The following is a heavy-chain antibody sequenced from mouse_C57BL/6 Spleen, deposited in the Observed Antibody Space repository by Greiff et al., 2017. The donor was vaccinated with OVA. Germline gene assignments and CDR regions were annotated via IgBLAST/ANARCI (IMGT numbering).Heavy chain of an antibody. CDR3: ASLYYDYGFAY. V-gene: IGHV1-50*01. CDR2: IDPSDSYT. CDR1: GYTFTSYW. J-gene: IGHJ3*01. Sequence: VQLQQSGAELVKPGASVKLSCKASGYTFTSYWMQWVKQRPGQGLEWIGEIDPSDSYTNYNQKFKGKATLTVDTSSSTAYMQLSSLTSEDSAVYYCASLYYDYGFAYWGQGTLVTVSA. D-gene: IGHD2-4*01.